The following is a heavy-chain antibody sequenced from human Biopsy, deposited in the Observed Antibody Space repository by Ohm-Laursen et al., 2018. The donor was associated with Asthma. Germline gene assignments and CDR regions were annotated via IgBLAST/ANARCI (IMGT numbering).Heavy chain of an antibody. V-gene: IGHV4-30-2*01. Sequence: TLSLTCAVSGASINSGGFSWNWIRQPPRKGLDLIAYLFHSGTTYYNPSLKSRGTISVDRSQRQLSLKVNSVTAADTAVYYCARMNTLIQAANYFSYAMDVWGQGTTVTVSS. D-gene: IGHD3-9*01. CDR1: GASINSGGFS. CDR2: LFHSGTT. CDR3: ARMNTLIQAANYFSYAMDV. J-gene: IGHJ6*02.